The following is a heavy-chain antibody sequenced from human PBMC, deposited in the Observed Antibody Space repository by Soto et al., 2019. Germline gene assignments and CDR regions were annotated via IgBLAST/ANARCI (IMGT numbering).Heavy chain of an antibody. J-gene: IGHJ6*02. D-gene: IGHD2-2*02. Sequence: SETLSLTCAVYGGSFSVYYWSWIRQPPGKGLEWIGEINHSGSTNYNPSLKSRVTISVDTSKNQFSLKLSSVTAADTAVYYCARGAAERKLGYCSSTSCYRGGRYYYYGMDVWGQGTTLTVSS. CDR3: ARGAAERKLGYCSSTSCYRGGRYYYYGMDV. CDR2: INHSGST. CDR1: GGSFSVYY. V-gene: IGHV4-34*01.